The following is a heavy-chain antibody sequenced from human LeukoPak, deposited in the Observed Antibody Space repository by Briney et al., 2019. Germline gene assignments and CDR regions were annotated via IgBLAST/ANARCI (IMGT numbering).Heavy chain of an antibody. CDR3: ARDFTMIDGQAFDI. V-gene: IGHV1-69*05. CDR1: GGTFSSYA. CDR2: IIPIFGTA. Sequence: SVKVSCKASGGTFSSYAISWVRQAPGQGLEWMGRIIPIFGTANYAQKFQGRVTITTDESTSTAYMELSGLRSEDTAVYYCARDFTMIDGQAFDIWGQGTMVTASS. J-gene: IGHJ3*02. D-gene: IGHD3-22*01.